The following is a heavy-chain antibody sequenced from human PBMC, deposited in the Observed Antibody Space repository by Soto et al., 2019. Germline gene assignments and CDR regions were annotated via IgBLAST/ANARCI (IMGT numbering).Heavy chain of an antibody. CDR2: ISSSSSYI. V-gene: IGHV3-21*01. D-gene: IGHD3-10*01. CDR1: GFTFSSYS. Sequence: GGSLRLSCAASGFTFSSYSMNWGRQALGKGLEWVSSISSSSSYIYYADSVKGRFTISRDNAKNSLHLQMNSLRVEDTAVYFCARTLVGKLLSVYDIWGQGTMVTVSS. CDR3: ARTLVGKLLSVYDI. J-gene: IGHJ3*02.